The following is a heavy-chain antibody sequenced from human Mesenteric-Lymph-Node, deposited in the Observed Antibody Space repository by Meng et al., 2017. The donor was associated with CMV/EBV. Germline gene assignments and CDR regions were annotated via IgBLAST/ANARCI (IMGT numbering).Heavy chain of an antibody. Sequence: ASVKVSCKASGYPFTSCYMYWVRQAPGQGLEWMGIINPSGGSTSYAQKFQGRVTMTRDTSTSTVYMELSSLRSEDTAVYYCARTGDADTAMVGYWGQGTLVTVSS. J-gene: IGHJ4*02. D-gene: IGHD5-18*01. CDR3: ARTGDADTAMVGY. V-gene: IGHV1-46*01. CDR2: INPSGGST. CDR1: GYPFTSCY.